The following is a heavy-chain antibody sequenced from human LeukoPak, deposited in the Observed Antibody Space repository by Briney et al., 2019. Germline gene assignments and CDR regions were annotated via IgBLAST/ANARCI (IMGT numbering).Heavy chain of an antibody. V-gene: IGHV3-20*04. CDR2: INWNGGST. CDR3: ARDRSSVDYWYFDL. Sequence: PGGSLRLSCAASGFTFSSYAMSWVRQAPGKGLEWVSGINWNGGSTGYADSVKGRFTISRDNAKNSLYLQMNSLRAEDTALYYCARDRSSVDYWYFDLWGRGTLVTVSS. D-gene: IGHD3-22*01. J-gene: IGHJ2*01. CDR1: GFTFSSYA.